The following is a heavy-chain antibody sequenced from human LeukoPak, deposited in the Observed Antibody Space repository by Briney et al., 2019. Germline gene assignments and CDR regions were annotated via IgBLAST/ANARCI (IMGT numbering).Heavy chain of an antibody. V-gene: IGHV3-33*01. Sequence: GGSLRLSCAASGFTFSSYGMHWVRQAPGKGLEWVAVIWYDGSNKYYADSVKGRFTISRDNSKNTLYLQMNSLRAEDTAVYYCARESYGDYVLAFDIWGQGTMVTVSS. CDR1: GFTFSSYG. CDR2: IWYDGSNK. J-gene: IGHJ3*02. D-gene: IGHD4-17*01. CDR3: ARESYGDYVLAFDI.